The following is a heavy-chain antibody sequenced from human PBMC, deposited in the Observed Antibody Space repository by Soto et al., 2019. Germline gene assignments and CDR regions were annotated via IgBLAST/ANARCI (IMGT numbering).Heavy chain of an antibody. D-gene: IGHD4-4*01. CDR1: GCTFSSYA. CDR2: IIPIFGTA. CDR3: AIPWTVTTGYYYYGMDV. J-gene: IGHJ6*02. V-gene: IGHV1-69*13. Sequence: GASVKASCKSSGCTFSSYAISCVRQAPEQGLEWMGGIIPIFGTANYAQKFQGRVTITADESTSTAYMELSSLRSEDTAVYYCAIPWTVTTGYYYYGMDVWGQGTTVTVSS.